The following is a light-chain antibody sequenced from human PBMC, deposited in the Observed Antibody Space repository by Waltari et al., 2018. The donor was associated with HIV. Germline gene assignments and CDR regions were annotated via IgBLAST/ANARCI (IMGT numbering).Light chain of an antibody. CDR2: VNSDGSY. CDR3: QTWDTGIRV. J-gene: IGLJ3*02. CDR1: SVYTAYA. Sequence: QLVLTQSASASASLGASVKLTCTLSSVYTAYAIAWHQQQAEKGPRYLMKVNSDGSYSRGDGIPDRFSGSSSEAERYLTISSLQSEDEADYYCQTWDTGIRVFGGGTKLTVL. V-gene: IGLV4-69*01.